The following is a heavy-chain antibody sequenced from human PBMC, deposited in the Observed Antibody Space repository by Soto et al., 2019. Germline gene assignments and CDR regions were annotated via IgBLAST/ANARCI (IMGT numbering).Heavy chain of an antibody. J-gene: IGHJ5*02. Sequence: SETLSLTCSVSGGSISTIRSYWAWIRQPPGKGLEWLANIFYSGSTFYNPSLASRVSVSVDTSKNEFSLKLRSVAAADTAVYYCARQPTTGDTDLWFYAWGQGTLVTVSS. D-gene: IGHD2-21*01. CDR2: IFYSGST. CDR3: ARQPTTGDTDLWFYA. V-gene: IGHV4-39*01. CDR1: GGSISTIRSY.